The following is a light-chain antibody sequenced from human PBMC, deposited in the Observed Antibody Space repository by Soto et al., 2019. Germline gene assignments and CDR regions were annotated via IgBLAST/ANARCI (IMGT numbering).Light chain of an antibody. V-gene: IGLV2-8*01. CDR1: SSDVGAHDY. CDR2: EVT. Sequence: QSALTQPPSASGSPGQSVTISCTGTSSDVGAHDYVSWYQKHPAKAPRLIIYEVTKQPSGVPDRFSGSKSGNTASLSVSGPQGGGEGGYYCSSAAGNPYWVFGGGTKLAVL. CDR3: SSAAGNPYWV. J-gene: IGLJ3*02.